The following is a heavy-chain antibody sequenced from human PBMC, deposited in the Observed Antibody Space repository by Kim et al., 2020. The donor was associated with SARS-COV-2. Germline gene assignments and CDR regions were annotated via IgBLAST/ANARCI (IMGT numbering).Heavy chain of an antibody. V-gene: IGHV3-33*01. CDR1: GFTFSSYG. Sequence: GGSLRLSCAASGFTFSSYGMHWVRQAPGKGLEWVAVIWYDGSNKYYADSVKGRFTISRDNSKNTLYLQMNSLRAEDTAVYYCARGPTVTVLTPQVYWGQGTLVTVSS. CDR3: ARGPTVTVLTPQVY. D-gene: IGHD4-17*01. CDR2: IWYDGSNK. J-gene: IGHJ4*02.